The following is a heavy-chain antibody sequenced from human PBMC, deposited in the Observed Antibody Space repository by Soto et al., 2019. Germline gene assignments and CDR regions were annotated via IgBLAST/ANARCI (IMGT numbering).Heavy chain of an antibody. V-gene: IGHV5-51*01. J-gene: IGHJ6*02. D-gene: IGHD3-10*01. Sequence: PGESLKISCKGSGYSFTSYWIGWVRQMPGKGLECMGIIYPGDSDTRYSPSFQGQVTISADKSISTAYLQWSSLKASDTAMYYCAGGGVRGVITRTRDYYGMDFWGQGIMVTVSS. CDR1: GYSFTSYW. CDR2: IYPGDSDT. CDR3: AGGGVRGVITRTRDYYGMDF.